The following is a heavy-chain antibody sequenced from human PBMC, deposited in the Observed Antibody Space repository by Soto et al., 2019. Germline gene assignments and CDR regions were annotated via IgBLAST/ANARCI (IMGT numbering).Heavy chain of an antibody. D-gene: IGHD5-18*01. CDR3: AHSSLGYSYGYFDY. V-gene: IGHV2-5*01. Sequence: SGPTLVKPTQTLTLTCTFSGFSLSTSGVGVGWIRQPPGKALEWLALIYWNDDKRYSPSLKSRLTITKDTSKNQVVLTMTNMDPVDTATYYCAHSSLGYSYGYFDYWGQGTLVTVSS. J-gene: IGHJ4*02. CDR2: IYWNDDK. CDR1: GFSLSTSGVG.